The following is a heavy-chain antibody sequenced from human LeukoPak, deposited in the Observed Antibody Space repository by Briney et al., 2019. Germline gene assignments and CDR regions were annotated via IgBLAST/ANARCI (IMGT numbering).Heavy chain of an antibody. V-gene: IGHV4-4*07. D-gene: IGHD6-6*01. CDR1: GGSISSYY. CDR2: IYTSGST. J-gene: IGHJ4*02. CDR3: ARFSYSSSDFDY. Sequence: SETLSLTCTVSGGSISSYYWSWIRQPAGKGLEWIGRIYTSGSTNYNPSLKSRVTISVDTSKNQFSLKLSSVTAADTAVYYCARFSYSSSDFDYWGQGTLVTVSS.